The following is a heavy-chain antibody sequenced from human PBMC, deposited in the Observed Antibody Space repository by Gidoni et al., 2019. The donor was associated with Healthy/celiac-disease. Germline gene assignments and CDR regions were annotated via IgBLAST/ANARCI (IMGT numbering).Heavy chain of an antibody. CDR1: GGSISSSSYY. D-gene: IGHD3-10*01. CDR2: IYYSGST. CDR3: ARPLYYYGSGSYFN. V-gene: IGHV4-39*01. J-gene: IGHJ1*01. Sequence: QLQLQESGPGLVKPSETLSLTCTVSGGSISSSSYYWGWIRQPPGKGLEWIGSIYYSGSTYYNPSLKSRVTISVDTSKNQFSLKLSSVTAADTAVYYCARPLYYYGSGSYFNWGQGTLVTVSS.